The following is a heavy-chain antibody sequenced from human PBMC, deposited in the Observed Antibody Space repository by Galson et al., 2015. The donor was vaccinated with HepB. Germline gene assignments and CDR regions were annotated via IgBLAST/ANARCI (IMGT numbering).Heavy chain of an antibody. D-gene: IGHD3-10*01. CDR3: ARAKEGRGYFDY. Sequence: SETLSLTCAVSGDSISSDSWWSWVRQPPGEGLEWIGEIYHSGGTNYRPSPKSRVTISVDKSKNLFPLKLTFGTAADTAVYYCARAKEGRGYFDYWGQGTLVTVSS. V-gene: IGHV4-4*02. CDR1: GDSISSDSW. CDR2: IYHSGGT. J-gene: IGHJ4*02.